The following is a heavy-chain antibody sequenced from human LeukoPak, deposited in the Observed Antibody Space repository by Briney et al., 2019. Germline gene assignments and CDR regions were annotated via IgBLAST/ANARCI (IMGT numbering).Heavy chain of an antibody. Sequence: SETLSLTCTVSGGSISSYYWSWIRQPAGKGLEWIGRIYTSGSTNYNPSLKSRVTMSVDTSKNQFSLKLSSVTAADTDVYYCAREDSSSWYGLANWFDPWGQGTLVTVPS. CDR1: GGSISSYY. D-gene: IGHD6-13*01. J-gene: IGHJ5*02. V-gene: IGHV4-4*07. CDR2: IYTSGST. CDR3: AREDSSSWYGLANWFDP.